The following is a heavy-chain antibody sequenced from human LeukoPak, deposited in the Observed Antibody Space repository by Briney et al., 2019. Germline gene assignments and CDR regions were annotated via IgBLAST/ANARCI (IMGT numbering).Heavy chain of an antibody. CDR2: IYYSGST. J-gene: IGHJ4*02. CDR3: ARHWYYFDY. CDR1: GGSLSSYY. V-gene: IGHV4-59*08. Sequence: SETLSLTCTVSGGSLSSYYWSWIRQPPGKGVEWIGYIYYSGSTNYNPSLKSRVTISVDTSKNQFSLKLSSVTAADTAVYYCARHWYYFDYWGQGTLVTVSS.